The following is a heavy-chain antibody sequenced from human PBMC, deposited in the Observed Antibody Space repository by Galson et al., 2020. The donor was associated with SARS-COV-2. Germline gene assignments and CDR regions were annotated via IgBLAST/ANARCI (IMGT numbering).Heavy chain of an antibody. D-gene: IGHD6-19*01. CDR3: ARDGQLSSGWAFDD. CDR2: IFYDGSDK. V-gene: IGHV3-33*01. Sequence: SPKLYCASPGFTFRSYAIHLVRQAPGKGLEWVAQIFYDGSDKYYGDSVKGRFTISRDSSKNMVYLQMNNLKVDDTAVYYCARDGQLSSGWAFDDWGQGTLVTVSS. J-gene: IGHJ4*02. CDR1: GFTFRSYA.